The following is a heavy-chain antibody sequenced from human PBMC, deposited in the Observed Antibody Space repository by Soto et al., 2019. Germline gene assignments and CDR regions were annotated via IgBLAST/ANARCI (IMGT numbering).Heavy chain of an antibody. J-gene: IGHJ3*02. CDR2: IYYSGST. D-gene: IGHD3-3*01. CDR3: AGTYYDFWSGYRDSAFDI. Sequence: QVQLQESGPGLVKPSETLSLTCTVSGGSISSYYWSWIRQPPGKGLEWIGYIYYSGSTNYNPSLKSRVTISVDTSKNQFSLKLSSVTAADTAVYYCAGTYYDFWSGYRDSAFDIWGQGTMVTVSS. CDR1: GGSISSYY. V-gene: IGHV4-59*08.